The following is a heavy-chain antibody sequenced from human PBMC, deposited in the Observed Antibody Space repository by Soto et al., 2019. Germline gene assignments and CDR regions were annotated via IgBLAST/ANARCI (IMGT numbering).Heavy chain of an antibody. CDR3: ARGARFLEWLSFDH. CDR2: IIPIFGTA. V-gene: IGHV1-69*13. Sequence: QVQLEQSGAEVKTLGSSVKVSCKASGDTFNRYAISWVRQAPGQGLEWMGGIIPIFGTANYAPQFQDRVAISADESTTTAYMERTSLKSEDTAVYFCARGARFLEWLSFDHWGQGTLVTVSS. D-gene: IGHD3-3*01. CDR1: GDTFNRYA. J-gene: IGHJ4*02.